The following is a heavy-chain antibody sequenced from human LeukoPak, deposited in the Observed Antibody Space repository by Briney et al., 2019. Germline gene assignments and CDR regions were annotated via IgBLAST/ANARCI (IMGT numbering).Heavy chain of an antibody. CDR3: ARGFYFECTGPDAFDI. CDR2: INPNSGGT. CDR1: GYTFTGYY. Sequence: ASVKVSCKASGYTFTGYYMHWVRQAPGQGLEWMGWINPNSGGTNYAQKFQGRVTMTRDTSISTAYMELSRLRSDDTAVYYCARGFYFECTGPDAFDIWGKGTMVTVSS. J-gene: IGHJ3*02. D-gene: IGHD2/OR15-2a*01. V-gene: IGHV1-2*02.